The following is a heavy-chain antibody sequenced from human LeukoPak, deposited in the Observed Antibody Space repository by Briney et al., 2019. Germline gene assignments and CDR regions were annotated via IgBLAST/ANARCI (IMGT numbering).Heavy chain of an antibody. CDR2: INHSGST. CDR1: GGSFSGYY. J-gene: IGHJ6*03. CDR3: ARGKGNYGYYYYYMDV. V-gene: IGHV4-34*01. D-gene: IGHD4-11*01. Sequence: SETLSLTCAVYGGSFSGYYWSWIRQPPGKGLEWIGEINHSGSTNYNPSLKSRVTISVGTSKNQFSLKLSSVTAADTAVYYCARGKGNYGYYYYYMDVWGKGTTVTVSS.